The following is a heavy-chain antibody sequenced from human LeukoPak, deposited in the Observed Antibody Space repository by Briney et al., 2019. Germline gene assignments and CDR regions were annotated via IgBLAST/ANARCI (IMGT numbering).Heavy chain of an antibody. J-gene: IGHJ4*02. CDR3: ATSESTVTAFDY. V-gene: IGHV3-30*03. D-gene: IGHD4-17*01. CDR2: ISYDGSNK. CDR1: GFTFSSYG. Sequence: PGGSLRLSCAASGFTFSSYGMHWVRQAPGKGLEWVAVISYDGSNKYYADSVKGRFTISRDNSKNTLYLQMNSLRAEDTAVYYCATSESTVTAFDYWGQGTLVTVSS.